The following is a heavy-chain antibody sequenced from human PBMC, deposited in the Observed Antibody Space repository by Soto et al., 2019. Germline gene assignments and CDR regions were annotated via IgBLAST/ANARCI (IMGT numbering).Heavy chain of an antibody. Sequence: SETLSLTCTVSGGSISSSSYYWGWIRQPPGKGLEWIGSIYYSGSTYYNPSLKSRVTISVDTSKNQFSLKLSSVTAADTAVYYCARQSDYSNYVPWFDPWGQGTLVTVSS. CDR1: GGSISSSSYY. CDR2: IYYSGST. D-gene: IGHD4-4*01. CDR3: ARQSDYSNYVPWFDP. V-gene: IGHV4-39*01. J-gene: IGHJ5*02.